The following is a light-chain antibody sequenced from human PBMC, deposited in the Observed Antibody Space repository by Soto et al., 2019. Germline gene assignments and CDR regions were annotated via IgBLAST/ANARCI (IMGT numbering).Light chain of an antibody. J-gene: IGKJ5*01. CDR2: DAS. CDR3: QQYHSLPIT. Sequence: DIQLTQSPSSLSASLGDRVTITVQGSQDIDNFLHSYQHKPAAAPTLLIYDASTLAPGVPSRFSGTESGADVTFTISSLQPEDIATYYCQQYHSLPITFGPGTLLEIK. V-gene: IGKV1-33*01. CDR1: QDIDNF.